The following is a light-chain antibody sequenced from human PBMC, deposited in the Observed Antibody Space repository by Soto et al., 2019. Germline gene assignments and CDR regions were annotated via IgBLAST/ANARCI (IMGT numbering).Light chain of an antibody. CDR1: QSISSW. J-gene: IGKJ5*01. V-gene: IGKV1-5*03. CDR3: QQYNAYPLT. Sequence: DIQMTQSPSTLSVSVGDRVTITCRASQSISSWLAWYQQKPGKAPKFLIYRASNLNSGVPSRFSGSGSGTEFTLTISSLQPDDFATYYCQQYNAYPLTFGQGTRLENK. CDR2: RAS.